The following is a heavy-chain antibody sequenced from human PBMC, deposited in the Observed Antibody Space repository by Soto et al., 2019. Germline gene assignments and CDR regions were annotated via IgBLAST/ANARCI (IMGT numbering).Heavy chain of an antibody. D-gene: IGHD1-26*01. Sequence: QVQLQESGPGLVKPSETLSLTCTVSGDSISPYYWSWIRRPPGKELEWIGYISYSGSVNYNPSLRSRVTXSXDAXKNQFSLSLNSVTAADAAVYYCARHVTMGATTGIFYYGMDVWGQGTTVTVSS. CDR1: GDSISPYY. CDR3: ARHVTMGATTGIFYYGMDV. V-gene: IGHV4-59*08. CDR2: ISYSGSV. J-gene: IGHJ6*02.